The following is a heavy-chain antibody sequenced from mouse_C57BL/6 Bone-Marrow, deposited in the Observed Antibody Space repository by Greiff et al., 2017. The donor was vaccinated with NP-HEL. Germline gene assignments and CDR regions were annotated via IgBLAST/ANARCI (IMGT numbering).Heavy chain of an antibody. Sequence: VQRVESGAELARPGASVKLSCKASGYTFTSYGISWVKQRTGQGLEWIGEIYPRSGNTYYNEKFKGKATLTADKSSSTAYMELRSLTSEDSAVYFCARSAYYGSSFYWYFDVWGTGTTVTVSS. D-gene: IGHD1-1*01. J-gene: IGHJ1*03. V-gene: IGHV1-81*01. CDR2: IYPRSGNT. CDR3: ARSAYYGSSFYWYFDV. CDR1: GYTFTSYG.